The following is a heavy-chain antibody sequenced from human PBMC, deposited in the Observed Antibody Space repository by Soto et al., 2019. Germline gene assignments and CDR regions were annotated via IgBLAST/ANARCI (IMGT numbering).Heavy chain of an antibody. J-gene: IGHJ5*01. Sequence: SETLSLTCAVSGYSISSNYYWGWFRQPPGKGLEWIGTIYHSGSTYYNPSLMRRVTISIDMSKNQFSLKLSSVTAADTAVYYFARHDYADLEIFTPCREVDLPIVDS. CDR3: ARHDYADLEIFTPCREVDLPIVDS. CDR2: IYHSGST. V-gene: IGHV4-38-2*01. D-gene: IGHD4-17*01. CDR1: GYSISSNYY.